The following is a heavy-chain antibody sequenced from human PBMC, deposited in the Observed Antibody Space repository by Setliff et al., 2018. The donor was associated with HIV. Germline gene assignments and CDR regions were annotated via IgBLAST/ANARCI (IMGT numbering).Heavy chain of an antibody. Sequence: PGGSLRLSCAASGFTFNSYGMHWVRQAPGKGLEWVALIWHDASKKEYADSVKGRFNILRDDSKKTVDLQMNSLRADDTAVYYCVKDVVKFWSGSGALDFWGPGTXXXVSS. V-gene: IGHV3-33*06. CDR2: IWHDASKK. D-gene: IGHD3-3*01. CDR3: VKDVVKFWSGSGALDF. J-gene: IGHJ4*02. CDR1: GFTFNSYG.